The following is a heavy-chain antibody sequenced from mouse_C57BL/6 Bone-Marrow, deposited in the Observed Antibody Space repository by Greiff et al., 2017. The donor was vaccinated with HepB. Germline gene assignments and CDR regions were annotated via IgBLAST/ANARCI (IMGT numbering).Heavy chain of an antibody. CDR2: INPNHGGT. Sequence: VQLQQSGPELVKPGASVKISCKASGYTFTDYYMNWVKQSHGKSLEWIGDINPNHGGTSYNQKFKGKATLTVDKSSSTAYMELRSLTSEDSAVYYCAREIPLFDYWCQGTTLTVSS. J-gene: IGHJ2*01. CDR1: GYTFTDYY. D-gene: IGHD5-1-1*01. CDR3: AREIPLFDY. V-gene: IGHV1-26*01.